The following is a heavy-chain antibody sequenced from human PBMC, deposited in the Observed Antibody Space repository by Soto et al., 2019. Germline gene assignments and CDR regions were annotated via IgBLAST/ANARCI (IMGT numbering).Heavy chain of an antibody. D-gene: IGHD2-8*01. Sequence: QVQLVESGGGVVQPGRSLRLSCAASGFSFSTYGMHWVRQAPGKGLEWVAVMSYDGSKKYYADSVKGRFTISRDNSKNTLYLLLNSLRPEDTAVYYCAKTLYSHDYYYGMDVWGQGTTVTVSS. CDR1: GFSFSTYG. V-gene: IGHV3-30*18. CDR2: MSYDGSKK. CDR3: AKTLYSHDYYYGMDV. J-gene: IGHJ6*02.